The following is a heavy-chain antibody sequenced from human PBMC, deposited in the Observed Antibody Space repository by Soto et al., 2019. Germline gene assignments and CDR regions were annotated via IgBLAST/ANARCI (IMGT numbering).Heavy chain of an antibody. J-gene: IGHJ4*02. CDR1: GFTFSSYG. D-gene: IGHD2-15*01. CDR2: IWYDGSNK. CDR3: ARDSVEMPY. V-gene: IGHV3-33*01. Sequence: QVQLVESGGGVVQPGRSLRLSCAASGFTFSSYGMHWVRQAPGKGLEWVAVIWYDGSNKYYADSVKGRFTISRDNSKNTLYLQMNSLRAEDTAVHYCARDSVEMPYWGQGTLVTVSS.